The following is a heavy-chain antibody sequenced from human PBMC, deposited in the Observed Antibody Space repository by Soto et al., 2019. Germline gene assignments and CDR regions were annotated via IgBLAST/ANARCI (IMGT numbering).Heavy chain of an antibody. J-gene: IGHJ5*02. D-gene: IGHD2-15*01. Sequence: CAASGLTFNRYWMHWVRHAPGKGLVWVSHINTDGTNSNYADSVKGRFTISRDNAKSTLFLQMNSLRDEDTAVYYCAREFCSGGNCYTYYFDPWGQGIPVTVSS. CDR2: INTDGTNS. V-gene: IGHV3-74*01. CDR1: GLTFNRYW. CDR3: AREFCSGGNCYTYYFDP.